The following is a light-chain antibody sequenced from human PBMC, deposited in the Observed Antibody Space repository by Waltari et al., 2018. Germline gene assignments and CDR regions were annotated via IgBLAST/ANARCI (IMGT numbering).Light chain of an antibody. V-gene: IGKV1-13*02. CDR3: QQFISYPRT. CDR2: DAS. CDR1: QGINTA. J-gene: IGKJ4*01. Sequence: IQLTQSPSSLSASLGDRVTITCRASQGINTALAWYQQKPGKAPNLLIYDASSLESGVPARFSGSGSGTDFSLTISSLQPEDFATYYCQQFISYPRTFGGGTKVENK.